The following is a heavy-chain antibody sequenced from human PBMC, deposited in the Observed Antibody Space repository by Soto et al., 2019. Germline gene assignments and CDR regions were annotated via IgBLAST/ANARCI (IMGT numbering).Heavy chain of an antibody. D-gene: IGHD6-19*01. CDR1: VGSFSGYY. CDR2: INHSGST. V-gene: IGHV4-34*01. J-gene: IGHJ4*02. CDR3: ARASVGIAVAPHPPYFDY. Sequence: SETLSLTCAVYVGSFSGYYWSWIRQPPGKGLEWIGEINHSGSTNYNPSLKSRVTISVDTSKNQFSLKLSSVTAADTAVYYCARASVGIAVAPHPPYFDYWGQGTLVTVS.